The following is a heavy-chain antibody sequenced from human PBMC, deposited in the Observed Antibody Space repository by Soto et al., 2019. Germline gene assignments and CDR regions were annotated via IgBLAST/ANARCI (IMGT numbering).Heavy chain of an antibody. Sequence: ASVKVSCKTSGYTYTTYGISWVRQAPGEGLEWLGWISSWNGITNYAQEFRGRVTMTTEKSTATAYMDLRSLRYDDTAVYFCARERSGSYSGVRYFDSWGQGTLVTVSS. D-gene: IGHD1-26*01. CDR3: ARERSGSYSGVRYFDS. J-gene: IGHJ4*02. V-gene: IGHV1-18*04. CDR1: GYTYTTYG. CDR2: ISSWNGIT.